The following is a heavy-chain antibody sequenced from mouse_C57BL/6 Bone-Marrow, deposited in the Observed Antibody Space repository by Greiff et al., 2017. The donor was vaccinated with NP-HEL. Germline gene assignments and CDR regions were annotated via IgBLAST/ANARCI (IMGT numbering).Heavy chain of an antibody. CDR2: IHPKSGST. J-gene: IGHJ2*01. D-gene: IGHD1-1*01. Sequence: QVQLQQSGAELVKPGASVKLSCKASGYTFTSYWMHWVKQRPGQGLEWIGMIHPKSGSTNYNEKFKSKATLTVDKSSSTAYMQLSSLTSEDSAVYYCARDYYGISYYFDGWGQGTTLTV. CDR3: ARDYYGISYYFDG. V-gene: IGHV1-64*01. CDR1: GYTFTSYW.